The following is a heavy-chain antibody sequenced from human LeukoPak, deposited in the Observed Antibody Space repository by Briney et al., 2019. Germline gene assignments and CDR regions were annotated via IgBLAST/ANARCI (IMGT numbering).Heavy chain of an antibody. CDR3: ASGRLAYFSFDY. Sequence: GGSLRLSCAASGFTVSSNYMSWVRQAPGKGLEWVSVIYSGGSTYYADSVKGRFTISRDNSKNTLYLQMNSLRAEDTAVYYCASGRLAYFSFDYWGQGTLVTVSS. D-gene: IGHD1-1*01. V-gene: IGHV3-53*01. CDR2: IYSGGST. J-gene: IGHJ4*02. CDR1: GFTVSSNY.